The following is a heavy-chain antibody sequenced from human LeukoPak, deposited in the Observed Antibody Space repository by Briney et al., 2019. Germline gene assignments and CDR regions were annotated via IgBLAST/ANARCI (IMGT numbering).Heavy chain of an antibody. CDR3: ARENSSGWYEDY. D-gene: IGHD6-19*01. Sequence: GGSLRLSCAASGFTFSSYAMHWVRQAPGKGLEWVAVISYDGSNKYYADSVKGRFTISRDNSKNTLYLQMNSLRAEDTAVYYCARENSSGWYEDYWGQGTLVTVSS. CDR1: GFTFSSYA. J-gene: IGHJ4*02. V-gene: IGHV3-30-3*01. CDR2: ISYDGSNK.